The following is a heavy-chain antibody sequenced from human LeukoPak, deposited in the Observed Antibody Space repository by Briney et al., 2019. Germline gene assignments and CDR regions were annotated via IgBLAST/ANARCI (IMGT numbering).Heavy chain of an antibody. V-gene: IGHV4-38-2*01. Sequence: SETLSLTCAVSGYSISSGYYWGWIQQPPGKGLEWIGSMYHNRGTYYNPSLKSRVTISMDTSKNQFSLRLSSVTAADTAVYYCATYYASGVSAYDYSAWTSGAKGPRSPSPQ. CDR3: ATYYASGVSAYDYSAWTS. J-gene: IGHJ6*04. CDR2: MYHNRGT. D-gene: IGHD3-10*01. CDR1: GYSISSGYY.